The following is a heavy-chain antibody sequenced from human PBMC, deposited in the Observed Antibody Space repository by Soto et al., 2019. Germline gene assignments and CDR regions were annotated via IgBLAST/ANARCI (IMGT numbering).Heavy chain of an antibody. D-gene: IGHD3-3*01. Sequence: GSLRLSCAASGFTFSRYGMHWARQAPGKGLEWVAVLWYDGTNKHYADSVKGRFTISRDNSKNTVYLQINSLRAEDTAVYYCARENLEYHLDYWGHGTLVTVSS. CDR1: GFTFSRYG. CDR2: LWYDGTNK. CDR3: ARENLEYHLDY. J-gene: IGHJ4*01. V-gene: IGHV3-33*01.